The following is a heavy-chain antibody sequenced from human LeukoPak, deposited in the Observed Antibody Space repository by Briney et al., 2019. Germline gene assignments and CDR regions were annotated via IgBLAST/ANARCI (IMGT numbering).Heavy chain of an antibody. J-gene: IGHJ5*02. CDR1: GGSISSGGYY. D-gene: IGHD6-19*01. Sequence: SETLSLTCTVSGGSISSGGYYWSWIRQHPGKDLEWIGYIYYSGSTYYNPSLKSRVTISVDTSKNQFSLKLSSVTAADTAVYYCARFLLNKQWLLLDPWGQGTLVTVSS. CDR3: ARFLLNKQWLLLDP. CDR2: IYYSGST. V-gene: IGHV4-31*03.